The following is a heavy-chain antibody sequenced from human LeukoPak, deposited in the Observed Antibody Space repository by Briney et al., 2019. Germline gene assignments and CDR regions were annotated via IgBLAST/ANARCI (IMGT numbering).Heavy chain of an antibody. Sequence: TSETLSLTCTVSGGSISSYYWSWIRQPAGKGLEWIGRIHASGSTNYNSSLKSRVTMSIDTSKNQFSLNLSSVTAADTAVYYCAGGVTIVRGTSKHLDYWGQGTLVTVSS. J-gene: IGHJ4*02. CDR3: AGGVTIVRGTSKHLDY. CDR1: GGSISSYY. D-gene: IGHD3-10*01. CDR2: IHASGST. V-gene: IGHV4-4*07.